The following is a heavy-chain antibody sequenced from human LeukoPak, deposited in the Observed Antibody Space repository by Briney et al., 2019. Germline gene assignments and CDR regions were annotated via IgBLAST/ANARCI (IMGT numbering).Heavy chain of an antibody. CDR1: GFTFSSYA. V-gene: IGHV3-23*01. J-gene: IGHJ4*02. CDR2: ISGSGGST. Sequence: GGSLRLSCAASGFTFSSYAMSWVRQAPGKGLEWVSAISGSGGSTYYADSVKGRFTISRDNSKNTLYLQMNSLRAEDTAVYYCAKDHAYYDSSGYYQDFDYWGQGTLVTVSS. CDR3: AKDHAYYDSSGYYQDFDY. D-gene: IGHD3-22*01.